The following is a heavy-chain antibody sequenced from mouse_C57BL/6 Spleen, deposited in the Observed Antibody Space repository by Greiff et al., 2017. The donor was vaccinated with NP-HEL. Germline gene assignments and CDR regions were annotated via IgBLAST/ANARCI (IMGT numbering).Heavy chain of an antibody. CDR1: GYTFTSYW. V-gene: IGHV1-5*01. D-gene: IGHD1-1*01. J-gene: IGHJ2*01. CDR3: TIPFTTVPLH. CDR2: IYPGNSDT. Sequence: VQLQQSGTVLARPGASVKMSCKTSGYTFTSYWMHWVHQRPGQGLEWIGAIYPGNSDTSYNQKFKGKAKLTAVTSASTAYMELSSLTNEDSAVYYCTIPFTTVPLHWGQGTTLTVSS.